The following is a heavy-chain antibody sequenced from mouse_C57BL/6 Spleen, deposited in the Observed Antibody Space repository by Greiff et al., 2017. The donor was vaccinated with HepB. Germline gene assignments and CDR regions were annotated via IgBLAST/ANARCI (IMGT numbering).Heavy chain of an antibody. J-gene: IGHJ1*03. CDR1: GFNIKDYY. D-gene: IGHD2-2*01. Sequence: VQLQQSGAELVKPGASVKLSCTASGFNIKDYYMHWVKQRTEQGLEWIGRIDPEDGETKYAPKFQGKATITADTASNTAYLQLSRLTSEDTAVYYCAFYYGYDDWYFDGWGTGTTVTVSS. CDR2: IDPEDGET. CDR3: AFYYGYDDWYFDG. V-gene: IGHV14-2*01.